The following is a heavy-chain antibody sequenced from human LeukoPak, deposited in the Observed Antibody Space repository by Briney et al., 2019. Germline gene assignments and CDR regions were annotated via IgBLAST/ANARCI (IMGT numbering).Heavy chain of an antibody. V-gene: IGHV3-23*01. J-gene: IGHJ4*02. D-gene: IGHD3-10*01. CDR1: GFSFSNYA. CDR2: ISGSGGNT. CDR3: AKDRDITMVRGVTFD. Sequence: GGSLRLSCAASGFSFSNYAMSWVRQAPGKGLEWVSGISGSGGNTYYADSVKGRFTISRDNSKNTLYLQMSSLRAEDTTVYYCAKDRDITMVRGVTFDWGQGTLVTVSS.